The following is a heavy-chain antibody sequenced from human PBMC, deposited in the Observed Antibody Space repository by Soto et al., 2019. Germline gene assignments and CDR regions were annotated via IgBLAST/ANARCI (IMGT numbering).Heavy chain of an antibody. V-gene: IGHV3-21*01. CDR1: GFTFSSYS. CDR3: ARIGYYDSGSMGLPFDY. D-gene: IGHD3-10*01. J-gene: IGHJ4*02. Sequence: EVQLVESGGGLVKPGGSLRLSCAASGFTFSSYSMNWVRQAPGKGLEWVSSISSSSSYIYYADSVKGRFTISRDNAKNSLYLQMNSLRAEDTAVYYCARIGYYDSGSMGLPFDYWGQGTLVTVSS. CDR2: ISSSSSYI.